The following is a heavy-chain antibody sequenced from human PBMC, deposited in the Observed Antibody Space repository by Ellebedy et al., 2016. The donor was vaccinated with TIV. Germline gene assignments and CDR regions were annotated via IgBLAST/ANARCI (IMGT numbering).Heavy chain of an antibody. V-gene: IGHV1-69*13. Sequence: AASVKVSCKASGGTFSSYAISWVRQAPGQGLEWMGGIIPIFGTANYAQKFQGRVKITADESTSTAYMELSSLRSEDTAVYYCARDRSGYSYGFDYWGQGTLVTVSS. J-gene: IGHJ4*02. D-gene: IGHD5-18*01. CDR2: IIPIFGTA. CDR3: ARDRSGYSYGFDY. CDR1: GGTFSSYA.